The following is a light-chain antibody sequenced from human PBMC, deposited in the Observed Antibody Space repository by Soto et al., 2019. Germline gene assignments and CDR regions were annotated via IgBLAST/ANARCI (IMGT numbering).Light chain of an antibody. V-gene: IGLV1-40*01. CDR1: SSNIGAGYD. J-gene: IGLJ2*01. CDR2: GNN. Sequence: QSVLTQPPSVSGAPGQRVTISCTGSSSNIGAGYDVHWYQQLPGTAPKLLIYGNNNRPSGVPDRFSGSKSGTSASLSITGLQAEDEADYYCQSYDSSLSGHVVFGGGTKRTV. CDR3: QSYDSSLSGHVV.